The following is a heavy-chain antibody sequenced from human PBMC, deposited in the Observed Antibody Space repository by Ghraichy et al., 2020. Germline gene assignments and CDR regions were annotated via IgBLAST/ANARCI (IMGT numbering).Heavy chain of an antibody. Sequence: GSLRLSCVGSGFTFNSYTMNWVRQAPGKGLEWVSSINGRSSHIYYADSVKGRFTISRDNAKNSLYLQMNGLRAEDTAVYYCARDHWNDLYYHYYGMDVWGQGTTVTVSS. D-gene: IGHD1-1*01. J-gene: IGHJ6*02. V-gene: IGHV3-21*01. CDR3: ARDHWNDLYYHYYGMDV. CDR1: GFTFNSYT. CDR2: INGRSSHI.